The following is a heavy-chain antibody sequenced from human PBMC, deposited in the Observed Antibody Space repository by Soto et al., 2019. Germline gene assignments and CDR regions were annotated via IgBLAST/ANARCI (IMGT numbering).Heavy chain of an antibody. D-gene: IGHD3-22*01. J-gene: IGHJ4*02. V-gene: IGHV5-51*01. CDR1: GYSFTSYW. CDR2: IYPGDSDT. Sequence: GESLKISCKGSGYSFTSYWIGWVRQMPGKGLELMGIIYPGDSDTRYSPSFQGQVTISADKSISTAYLQWSSLKASDTAMYYCARQTYYYDSSGYYPTQNFDYWGQGTLVTVSS. CDR3: ARQTYYYDSSGYYPTQNFDY.